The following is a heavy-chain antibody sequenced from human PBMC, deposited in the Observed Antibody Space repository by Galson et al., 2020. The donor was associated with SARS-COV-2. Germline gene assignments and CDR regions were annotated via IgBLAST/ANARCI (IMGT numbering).Heavy chain of an antibody. D-gene: IGHD1-26*01. J-gene: IGHJ5*02. Sequence: SETLSLTCPVSGGSISSSSYYWGWIRQPPGKGLEWIGSIYYSGSTYYNPSLKSRVTISVDTSKNQFSLKLSSVTAADTAVYYCASSGGYLSNGFDPWGQGTLVTVSS. CDR1: GGSISSSSYY. V-gene: IGHV4-39*01. CDR2: IYYSGST. CDR3: ASSGGYLSNGFDP.